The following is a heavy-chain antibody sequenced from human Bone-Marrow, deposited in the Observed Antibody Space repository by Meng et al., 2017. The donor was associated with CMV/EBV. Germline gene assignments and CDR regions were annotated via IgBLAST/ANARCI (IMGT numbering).Heavy chain of an antibody. D-gene: IGHD2-2*01. CDR2: IYSGGST. CDR1: GFTFSNAW. J-gene: IGHJ6*02. V-gene: IGHV3-53*01. Sequence: GESLKISCAASGFTFSNAWMSWVRQAPGKGLEWVSVIYSGGSTYYADSVKGRFTISRDNPKNTLYLQMNGLRADDTAVYYCARDRLPAADYYYFGMDVWGQGTTV. CDR3: ARDRLPAADYYYFGMDV.